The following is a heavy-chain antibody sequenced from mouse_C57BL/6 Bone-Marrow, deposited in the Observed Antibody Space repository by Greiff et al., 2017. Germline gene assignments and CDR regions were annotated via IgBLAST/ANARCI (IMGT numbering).Heavy chain of an antibody. CDR3: AKWGIFDCYNDYYAMDD. CDR2: IWRGGST. V-gene: IGHV2-5*01. J-gene: IGHJ4*01. CDR1: GFSLTSYG. Sequence: QVQLQQSGPGLVQPSQSLSITCTVSGFSLTSYGVHWVRQSPGKGLEWLGVIWRGGSTDYNAAFMSRLSITKDNSKSQVFFKMNRLQADDTAIYYCAKWGIFDCYNDYYAMDDWGQGTSVTVSS. D-gene: IGHD2-3*01.